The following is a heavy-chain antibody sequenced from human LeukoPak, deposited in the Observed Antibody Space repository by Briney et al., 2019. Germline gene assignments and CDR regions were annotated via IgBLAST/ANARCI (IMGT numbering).Heavy chain of an antibody. J-gene: IGHJ6*03. Sequence: SETLSLTRTVSGGSISSYYWSQIRQPAGKGLEWIGRIYTSGSTNYNHSLKSRVTISVDKSKNHFSLKLSSVTAADTAVYYCSRDKLAYYDFWSGPYYMDVWAKGTTVTVSS. CDR2: IYTSGST. CDR1: GGSISSYY. V-gene: IGHV4-4*07. CDR3: SRDKLAYYDFWSGPYYMDV. D-gene: IGHD3-3*01.